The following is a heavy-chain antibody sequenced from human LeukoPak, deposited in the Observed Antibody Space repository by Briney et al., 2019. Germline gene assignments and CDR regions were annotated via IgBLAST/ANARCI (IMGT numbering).Heavy chain of an antibody. V-gene: IGHV1-2*02. Sequence: ASVKVSCKASGYTFTGHYIHWVRQAPGQGPEWMGWMNPNNGETIYAQNFQGRVTMTRDTSISTAYMDLTRLRSDDTAVYYCARGLATDSWGQGTLVIVS. CDR1: GYTFTGHY. J-gene: IGHJ4*02. CDR3: ARGLATDS. CDR2: MNPNNGET.